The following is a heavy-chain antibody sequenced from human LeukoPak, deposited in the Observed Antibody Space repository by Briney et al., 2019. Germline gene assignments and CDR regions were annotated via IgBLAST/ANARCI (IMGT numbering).Heavy chain of an antibody. D-gene: IGHD3-10*01. V-gene: IGHV3-7*01. Sequence: PGGSLRLSCAASGFTFSNYWMNWVRQAPGKGLEWVANIKQDGGEKSYVDSVKGRFTISRDNAKNSLHLQMNSLRAEDTAVYYRARDRGGSASRGFDALDIWGQGTMVTVSS. J-gene: IGHJ3*02. CDR2: IKQDGGEK. CDR1: GFTFSNYW. CDR3: ARDRGGSASRGFDALDI.